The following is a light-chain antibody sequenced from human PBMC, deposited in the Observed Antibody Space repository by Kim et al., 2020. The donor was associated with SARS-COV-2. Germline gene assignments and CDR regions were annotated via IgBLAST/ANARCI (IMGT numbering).Light chain of an antibody. J-gene: IGLJ3*02. CDR1: SSNVGNEG. CDR2: RNN. V-gene: IGLV10-54*01. CDR3: TAWDSSLSAWV. Sequence: QAGLTQPPSVSKGLRQTATLSCTGSSSNVGNEGAAWLQQHQGHPPKLLSDRNNNRPSGISERLSASRSGNTAPLTITGLQPEDEADYYCTAWDSSLSAWVFGGGTKVTVL.